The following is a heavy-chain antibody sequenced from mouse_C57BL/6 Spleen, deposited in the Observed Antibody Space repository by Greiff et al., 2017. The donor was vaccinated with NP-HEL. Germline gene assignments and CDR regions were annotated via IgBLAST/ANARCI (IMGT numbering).Heavy chain of an antibody. V-gene: IGHV1-52*01. D-gene: IGHD1-1*01. CDR3: ARGTTVRAMDY. J-gene: IGHJ4*01. Sequence: VQLQQPGAELVRPGSSVKLSCKASGYTFTSYWMHWVKQRPIQGLEWIGNIDPSDSETHYNQKFKDKATLTVDKSSSTAYMQLSSLTSEDSAVYYCARGTTVRAMDYWGQGTSVTVSS. CDR2: IDPSDSET. CDR1: GYTFTSYW.